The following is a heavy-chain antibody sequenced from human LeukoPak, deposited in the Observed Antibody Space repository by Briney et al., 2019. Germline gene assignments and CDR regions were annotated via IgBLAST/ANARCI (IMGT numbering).Heavy chain of an antibody. Sequence: GGSLRLSCAAPGFTFSSYAMSWVRQAPGKGLEWVSAISGSGGSTYYADSVKGRFTIPRDNSKNTLYLQMNSLRAEDTAVYYCAKEGRYGDYGYWGQGTLVTVSS. V-gene: IGHV3-23*01. CDR3: AKEGRYGDYGY. D-gene: IGHD4-17*01. CDR2: ISGSGGST. J-gene: IGHJ4*02. CDR1: GFTFSSYA.